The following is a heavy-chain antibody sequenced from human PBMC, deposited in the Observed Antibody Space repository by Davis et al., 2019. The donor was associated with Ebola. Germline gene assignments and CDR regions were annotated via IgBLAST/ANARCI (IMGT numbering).Heavy chain of an antibody. J-gene: IGHJ6*02. CDR3: ARTRIAAAGTRYYYYYGMDV. CDR2: INHSGST. CDR1: GFTFSSYW. Sequence: ESLKISCAASGFTFSSYWMSWVRQPPGKGLEWIGEINHSGSTNYNPSLKSRVTISVDTSKNQFSLKLSSVTAADTAVYYCARTRIAAAGTRYYYYYGMDVWGQGTTVTVSS. V-gene: IGHV4-34*01. D-gene: IGHD6-13*01.